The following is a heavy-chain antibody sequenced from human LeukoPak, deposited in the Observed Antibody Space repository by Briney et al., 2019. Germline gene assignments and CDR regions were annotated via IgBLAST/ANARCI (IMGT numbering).Heavy chain of an antibody. Sequence: ASVKVSCKASGYTFTSYGISWVRRAPGQGLEWMGWISAYNGNTNYAQKLQGRVTMTTDTSTSTAYMELRSLRSDDTVVYYCARGGRSCSGGSCYGYWGQGTLVTVSS. D-gene: IGHD2-15*01. CDR3: ARGGRSCSGGSCYGY. CDR2: ISAYNGNT. J-gene: IGHJ4*02. V-gene: IGHV1-18*01. CDR1: GYTFTSYG.